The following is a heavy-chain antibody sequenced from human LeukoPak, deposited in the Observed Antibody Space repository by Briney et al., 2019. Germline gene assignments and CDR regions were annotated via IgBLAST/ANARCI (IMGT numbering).Heavy chain of an antibody. J-gene: IGHJ5*02. V-gene: IGHV1-2*02. CDR2: IIPNSGGT. D-gene: IGHD6-13*01. CDR1: GYTFTGYY. Sequence: ASVKVSCKASGYTFTGYYMHWVRQAPGQGLEWMGWIIPNSGGTNYAQKFQGRVTMTRDTSISTAYMELSRLRSDDTAVYYCARCDYRGGIAAALGWFDPWGQGTLVTVSS. CDR3: ARCDYRGGIAAALGWFDP.